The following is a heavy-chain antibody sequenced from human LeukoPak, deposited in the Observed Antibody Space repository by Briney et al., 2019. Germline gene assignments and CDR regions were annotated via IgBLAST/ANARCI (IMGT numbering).Heavy chain of an antibody. CDR1: RFTFSSYA. J-gene: IGHJ4*02. CDR3: ARDRGYSGLDY. V-gene: IGHV3-30-3*01. Sequence: GGSLRLSCAASRFTFSSYAMHWVRQAPGKGLEWVAVISYDGSNKYYADSVKGRFTISRDNAKNSLYLQMNSLRAEDTAVYYCARDRGYSGLDYWGQGTLVTVSS. CDR2: ISYDGSNK. D-gene: IGHD1-26*01.